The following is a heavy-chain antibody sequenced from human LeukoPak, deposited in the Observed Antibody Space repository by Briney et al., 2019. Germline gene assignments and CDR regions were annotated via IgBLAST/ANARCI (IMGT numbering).Heavy chain of an antibody. CDR1: GYTFTSYG. CDR3: ARDGFFITMVRGVIGVFDY. V-gene: IGHV1-18*01. CDR2: ISAYNGNT. D-gene: IGHD3-10*01. Sequence: ASVKVSCKASGYTFTSYGISWVRQAPGQGLEWMGWISAYNGNTNYAQKLQGRVTMTTDTSTSTAYMELRSLRSDDTAVYYCARDGFFITMVRGVIGVFDYWGQGTLVTVSS. J-gene: IGHJ4*02.